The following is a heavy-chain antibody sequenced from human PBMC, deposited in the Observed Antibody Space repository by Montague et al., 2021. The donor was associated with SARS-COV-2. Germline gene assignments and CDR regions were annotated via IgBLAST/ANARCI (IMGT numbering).Heavy chain of an antibody. CDR1: GGSISSSSYY. CDR2: IYYTGST. Sequence: SETLSLTCTVSGGSISSSSYYWNWIRQPPGKGLEWMGYIYYTGSTNYNPSLKSRVTMAVDTSRNQFSLKVNSATAEDTAVYYCARGSHQYCGGGSCYSTFDYWGQGTLVTVSS. CDR3: ARGSHQYCGGGSCYSTFDY. D-gene: IGHD2-15*01. V-gene: IGHV4-61*01. J-gene: IGHJ4*02.